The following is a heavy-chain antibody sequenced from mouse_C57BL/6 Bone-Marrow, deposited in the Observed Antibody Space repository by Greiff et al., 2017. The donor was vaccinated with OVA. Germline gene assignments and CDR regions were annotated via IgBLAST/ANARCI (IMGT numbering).Heavy chain of an antibody. CDR1: GFKFTSYW. D-gene: IGHD2-4*01. CDR3: ARRGYYEYFDV. CDR2: FYPGSGST. V-gene: IGHV1-55*01. J-gene: IGHJ1*03. Sequence: QVQLQQPGAELVKPGASVKMSCKASGFKFTSYWITRVIKRPGQGLEWIGDFYPGSGSTNYDEKFKSKATLTVDTSSSTAYMQLSSLTSEDSAVYYCARRGYYEYFDVWGTGTTVTVSS.